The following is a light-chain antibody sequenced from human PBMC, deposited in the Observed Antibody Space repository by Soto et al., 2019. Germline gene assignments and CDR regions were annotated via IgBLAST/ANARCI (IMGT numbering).Light chain of an antibody. V-gene: IGKV1-33*01. CDR3: QQYDILPIT. J-gene: IGKJ5*01. CDR1: QDINIY. CDR2: DAS. Sequence: DIPMTQSPSSLFASVGDRVTITCQATQDINIYLNWYQQKPGKAPNLLIYDASNLEIGVLSRFSGSGSGTHFTFTISSLQTEDIGTYYCQQYDILPITFGRGTRLEIK.